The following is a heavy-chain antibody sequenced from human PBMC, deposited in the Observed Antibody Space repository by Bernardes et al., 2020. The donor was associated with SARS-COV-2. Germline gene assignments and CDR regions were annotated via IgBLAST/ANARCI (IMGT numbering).Heavy chain of an antibody. CDR3: ATASPLRYYIAWFDP. Sequence: ASVKVSCKVSGYTLTELSMHWVRQAPGKGLEWMGGFDPEDGETIYAQKFQGRVTMTEDTSTDTAYMELSSLRSEDTAVYYCATASPLRYYIAWFDPWGQGTLVTVSS. J-gene: IGHJ5*02. D-gene: IGHD3-9*01. V-gene: IGHV1-24*01. CDR1: GYTLTELS. CDR2: FDPEDGET.